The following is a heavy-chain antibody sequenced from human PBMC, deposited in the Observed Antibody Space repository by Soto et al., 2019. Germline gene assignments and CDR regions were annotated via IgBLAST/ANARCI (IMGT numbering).Heavy chain of an antibody. J-gene: IGHJ5*02. CDR3: ARLYCTTSTCDRWVDP. D-gene: IGHD2-2*01. V-gene: IGHV5-10-1*01. CDR1: GNTFSTFW. Sequence: GESLKISCTGFGNTFSTFWISWVRQKPGKGLEWMGRIDPRDSYVNYSPAFQGHVTISADKSISTAYLQWGSLKASDTAMYYCARLYCTTSTCDRWVDPWGQGTLVTV. CDR2: IDPRDSYV.